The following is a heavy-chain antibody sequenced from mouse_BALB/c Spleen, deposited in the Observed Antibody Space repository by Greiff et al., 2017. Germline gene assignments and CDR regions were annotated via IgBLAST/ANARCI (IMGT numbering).Heavy chain of an antibody. V-gene: IGHV1S56*01. J-gene: IGHJ3*01. CDR1: GYTFTSYY. CDR3: ARTDLGMAWFAY. Sequence: VQLQQSGPELVKPGASVRISCKASGYTFTSYYIHWVKQRPGQGLEWIGWIYPGNVNTKYNERFKGKATLTADKSSSTAYMQLSSLTSEDSAVYFCARTDLGMAWFAYWGQGTLVTVSA. CDR2: IYPGNVNT.